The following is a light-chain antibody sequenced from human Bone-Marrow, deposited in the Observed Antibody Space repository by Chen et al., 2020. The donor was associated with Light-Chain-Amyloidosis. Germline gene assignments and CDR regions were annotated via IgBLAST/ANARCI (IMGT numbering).Light chain of an antibody. V-gene: IGLV3-21*02. Sequence: SYVLTQPYSVSVAPGQTATLACGGNNIGSTSVHWYQQTPGQAPLLVVYDDSDRPSGIPERLSRSNSGNTATLTISRVEAGDEADYYCQVWDRSSDRPVFGGGTKLTVL. J-gene: IGLJ3*02. CDR2: DDS. CDR1: NIGSTS. CDR3: QVWDRSSDRPV.